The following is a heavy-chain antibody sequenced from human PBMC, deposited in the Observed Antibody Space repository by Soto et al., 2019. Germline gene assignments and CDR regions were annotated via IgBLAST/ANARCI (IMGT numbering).Heavy chain of an antibody. V-gene: IGHV1-24*01. Sequence: ASVKVSCKVSGYTLTELSMHWVRQAPGKGLEWMGGFDPEDGETIYAQKFQGRVTMTEDTSTDTAYMELSSLRSEDTAVYYCATGMTEYSGYDSANQVGRITDYWGQGTLVTVSS. D-gene: IGHD5-12*01. CDR3: ATGMTEYSGYDSANQVGRITDY. J-gene: IGHJ4*02. CDR1: GYTLTELS. CDR2: FDPEDGET.